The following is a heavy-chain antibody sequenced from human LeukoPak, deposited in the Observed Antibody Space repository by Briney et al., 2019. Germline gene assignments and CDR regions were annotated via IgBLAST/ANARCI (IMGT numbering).Heavy chain of an antibody. D-gene: IGHD1-26*01. J-gene: IGHJ4*02. CDR1: GFTFSTYG. CDR3: VKGSGSYYEGFDY. Sequence: GGSLRLSCAASGFTFSTYGMHWVRQAPGKELKWMAFIGYDGSNEYYADSVRGRFTISRDNSKNTLYLRMNSLRAEDTAIYYCVKGSGSYYEGFDYWGQGTLVTVSS. V-gene: IGHV3-30*02. CDR2: IGYDGSNE.